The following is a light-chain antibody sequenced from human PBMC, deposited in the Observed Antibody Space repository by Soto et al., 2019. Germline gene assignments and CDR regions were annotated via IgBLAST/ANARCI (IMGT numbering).Light chain of an antibody. CDR1: QSVNIY. CDR2: DAS. V-gene: IGKV3-11*01. J-gene: IGKJ4*01. CDR3: KQRSNWRVT. Sequence: EIVLTQSPATLSLSPGERATLSCRASQSVNIYLAWYQQKPGQAPRLLIYDASNRATGIPARFSGSGSGTDFNLPISRLEPEDIAVYYCKQRSNWRVTFGGGTKVDIK.